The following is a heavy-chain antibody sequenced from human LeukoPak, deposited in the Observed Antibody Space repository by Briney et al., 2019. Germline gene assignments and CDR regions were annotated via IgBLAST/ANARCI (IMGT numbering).Heavy chain of an antibody. V-gene: IGHV3-21*01. CDR2: ISSSSSYI. CDR1: GFTFSSYS. J-gene: IGHJ4*02. CDR3: AREREDSYGYFGRVYY. Sequence: PGGSLRLSCAASGFTFSSYSMNWVRQAPGKGLEWVSSISSSSSYIYYADSVKGRFTISRDNAKNSLYLQMNNLRAEDTAVYYCAREREDSYGYFGRVYYWGQGTLVTVSS. D-gene: IGHD5-18*01.